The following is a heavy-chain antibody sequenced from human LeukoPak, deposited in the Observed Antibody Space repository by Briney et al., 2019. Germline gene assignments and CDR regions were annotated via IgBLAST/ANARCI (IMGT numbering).Heavy chain of an antibody. CDR3: AKGLGRPTYSSGWYDRGGY. V-gene: IGHV3-23*01. CDR2: ISGSGGST. Sequence: GGSLRLSCAASGFTFSSYAMSWVRQAPGKGLEWVSAISGSGGSTYYADSVKGRFTISRDNSKNTLYLQMNSLRAEDTAVYYCAKGLGRPTYSSGWYDRGGYWGQGTLVTVSS. CDR1: GFTFSSYA. J-gene: IGHJ4*02. D-gene: IGHD6-19*01.